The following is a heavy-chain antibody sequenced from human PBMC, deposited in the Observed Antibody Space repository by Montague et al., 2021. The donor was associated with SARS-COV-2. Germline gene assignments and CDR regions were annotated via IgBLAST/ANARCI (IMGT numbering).Heavy chain of an antibody. Sequence: SLRLSCAASGFTFNTYDMHWVRQATVKGLEWVSSIGTPGDTYYSXSVKGRFTISRENAKNSLYLQMNSLRAGDTAVYYCARGGYCSGSNCLYFDSWGQGTLVTVSS. CDR2: IGTPGDT. J-gene: IGHJ4*02. D-gene: IGHD2-15*01. CDR3: ARGGYCSGSNCLYFDS. V-gene: IGHV3-13*01. CDR1: GFTFNTYD.